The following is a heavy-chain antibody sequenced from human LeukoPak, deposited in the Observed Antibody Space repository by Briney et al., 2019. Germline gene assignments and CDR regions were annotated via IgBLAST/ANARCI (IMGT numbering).Heavy chain of an antibody. D-gene: IGHD3-3*01. CDR3: AKDHRTIFGVASYYFDY. CDR1: GFTFSSYW. Sequence: GGPLRLSCAASGFTFSSYWMHWVRQVPGKGLVWFSHINTDGSSTTYADSVKGRFTISRDNAKNTLYLQMNSLRAEDTAVYYCAKDHRTIFGVASYYFDYWGQGTLVTVSS. J-gene: IGHJ4*02. V-gene: IGHV3-74*01. CDR2: INTDGSST.